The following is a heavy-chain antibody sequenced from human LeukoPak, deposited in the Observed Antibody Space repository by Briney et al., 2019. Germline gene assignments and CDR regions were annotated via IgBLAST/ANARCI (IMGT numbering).Heavy chain of an antibody. Sequence: PGRSLRLSCAASGFTFSSYAMHWVRQAPGKGLEWVAVISYDGSNKYYADSVKGRFSISRDNSKNTLYLQMNSLRAEDTAVYYCARDLGAHYSSTYWGQGTLVTVSS. D-gene: IGHD6-19*01. CDR3: ARDLGAHYSSTY. CDR2: ISYDGSNK. CDR1: GFTFSSYA. V-gene: IGHV3-30*04. J-gene: IGHJ4*02.